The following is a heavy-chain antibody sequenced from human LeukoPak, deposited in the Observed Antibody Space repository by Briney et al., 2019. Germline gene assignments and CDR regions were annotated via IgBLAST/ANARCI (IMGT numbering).Heavy chain of an antibody. J-gene: IGHJ3*02. CDR1: GYTFTGYY. Sequence: ASVKVSCKASGYTFTGYYMHWVRQAPGQGLEWMGWINPNSGGTNYAQKLQGRVTMTRDTSISTAYMELSRLRSDDTAVYYCARDVSSSWYLNAFDIWGQGTMVTVSS. D-gene: IGHD6-13*01. V-gene: IGHV1-2*02. CDR3: ARDVSSSWYLNAFDI. CDR2: INPNSGGT.